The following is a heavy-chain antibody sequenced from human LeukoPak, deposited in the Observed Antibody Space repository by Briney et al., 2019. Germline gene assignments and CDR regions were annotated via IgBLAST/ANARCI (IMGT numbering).Heavy chain of an antibody. D-gene: IGHD4/OR15-4a*01. J-gene: IGHJ4*02. CDR1: GFTFSSYA. V-gene: IGHV3-23*01. Sequence: GGSLRLSCAASGFTFSSYAMNWVRQAPGKGLECVSAISGDGVSPYYADSVRGRFTISRDNSKNTLYLQMNSLRVEDTAVYFCARDPGAFPYFFDCWGQGTLVTVSS. CDR2: ISGDGVSP. CDR3: ARDPGAFPYFFDC.